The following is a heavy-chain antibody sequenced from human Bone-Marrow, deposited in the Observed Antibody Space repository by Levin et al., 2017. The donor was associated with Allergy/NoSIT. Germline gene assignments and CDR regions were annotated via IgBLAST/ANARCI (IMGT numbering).Heavy chain of an antibody. D-gene: IGHD3-10*01. CDR3: AHRLEYSYGAGSFAY. J-gene: IGHJ4*02. Sequence: SGPTLVKPTQTLTLTCTFSGFSLSTSGVGVGWIRQPPGKALGCLALIYWDNDRRYSPSLRNRLTITKDTSTNQVVLTMTNMDPVDTGTYYCAHRLEYSYGAGSFAYWGQGTLVTVSS. CDR1: GFSLSTSGVG. V-gene: IGHV2-5*02. CDR2: IYWDNDR.